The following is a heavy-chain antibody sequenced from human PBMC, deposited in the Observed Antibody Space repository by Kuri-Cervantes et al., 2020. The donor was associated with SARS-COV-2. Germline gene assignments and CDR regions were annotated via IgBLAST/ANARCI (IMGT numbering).Heavy chain of an antibody. CDR1: GYSFTSYW. CDR3: ARGRLADYSSGWYGEFFV. D-gene: IGHD6-19*01. J-gene: IGHJ6*02. CDR2: IYPGDSDT. V-gene: IGHV5-51*01. Sequence: GGSLRLSCKGSGYSFTSYWIGWVRQMPGKGLEWMGIIYPGDSDTRYSPSFQGQVTISADKSISTAYLQWSSLKASDTAMYYCARGRLADYSSGWYGEFFVWGQGTTVTVSS.